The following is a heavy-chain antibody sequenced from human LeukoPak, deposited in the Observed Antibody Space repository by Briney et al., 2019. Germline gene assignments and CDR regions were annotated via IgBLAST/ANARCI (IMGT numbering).Heavy chain of an antibody. CDR1: GYSFTSYW. CDR2: IYPGDSDT. CDR3: ARLVSFYYGSGSQNWFDP. Sequence: GESLKISCKGSGYSFTSYWIGWVRQMPGKGLEWMGIIYPGDSDTRYSPSFQGQVTISADKSISTAYLQWSSLKASDTAMYYCARLVSFYYGSGSQNWFDPWGQGTLVTVSS. V-gene: IGHV5-51*01. D-gene: IGHD3-10*01. J-gene: IGHJ5*02.